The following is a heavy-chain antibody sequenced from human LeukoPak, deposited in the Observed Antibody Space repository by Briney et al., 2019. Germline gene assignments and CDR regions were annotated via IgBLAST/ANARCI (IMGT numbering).Heavy chain of an antibody. CDR3: ARFKGYHAALS. D-gene: IGHD2-2*01. CDR1: GFTFSSYA. Sequence: GSLRLSCAASGFTFSSYAMSWVRQAPGKGLEWIGSIYYSGSTYYNPSLKSRVTISVDTSKNQFSLKLSSVTAADTAVYYCARFKGYHAALSWGQGTLVTVSS. V-gene: IGHV4-39*01. J-gene: IGHJ4*02. CDR2: IYYSGST.